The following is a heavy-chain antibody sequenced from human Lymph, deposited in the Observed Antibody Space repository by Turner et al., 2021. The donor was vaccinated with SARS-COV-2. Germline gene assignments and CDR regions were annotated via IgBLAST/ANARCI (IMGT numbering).Heavy chain of an antibody. J-gene: IGHJ2*01. D-gene: IGHD7-27*01. CDR1: GGSFSGYY. V-gene: IGHV4-34*01. CDR2: INHTGST. Sequence: QVQLQQWGAGLFKPSETLSLTCAVYGGSFSGYYWSWIRQPPGKGLEWIGEINHTGSTNYNPSLKSRVTISVDTSKNQFSLKLSSVTAADTAVYYCARVWVRWWYFDLWGRGTLVTVSS. CDR3: ARVWVRWWYFDL.